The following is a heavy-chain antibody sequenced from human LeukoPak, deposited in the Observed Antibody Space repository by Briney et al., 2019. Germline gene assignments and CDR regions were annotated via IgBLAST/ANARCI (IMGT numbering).Heavy chain of an antibody. CDR1: GFTFSTYS. V-gene: IGHV3-48*02. J-gene: IGHJ5*02. CDR3: AKSPGIDVA. D-gene: IGHD6-13*01. Sequence: PGGSLRLSCAASGFTFSTYSMDWVRQAPGKGLEWVSYISSSTGTVYYADSVKGRFTISRNNAKNSLYLQMNSLRDEDTAMYYCAKSPGIDVAWGQGTLVTVSS. CDR2: ISSSTGTV.